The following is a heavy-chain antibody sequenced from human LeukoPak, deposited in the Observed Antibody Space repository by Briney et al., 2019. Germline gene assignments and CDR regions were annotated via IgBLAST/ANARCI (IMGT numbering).Heavy chain of an antibody. Sequence: ASVKVSCKASGYTFTGYYMHWVRQAPGQGLEWMGWINPNSGGTNYAQKFQGRVAMTRDTSISTAYMELSRLRSDDTAVYYCARRGYGYYYMDVWGKGTTVTVSS. CDR1: GYTFTGYY. V-gene: IGHV1-2*02. CDR3: ARRGYGYYYMDV. CDR2: INPNSGGT. D-gene: IGHD3-22*01. J-gene: IGHJ6*03.